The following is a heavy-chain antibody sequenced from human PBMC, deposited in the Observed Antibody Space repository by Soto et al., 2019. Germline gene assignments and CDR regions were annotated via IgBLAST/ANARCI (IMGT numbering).Heavy chain of an antibody. Sequence: LRLSCAASGFTFSSYGMHWVRQAPGKGLEWVAVIWYDGSNKYYADSVKGRFTISRDNSKNTLYLQMSSLRAEDTAVYYCAKDGTYSSSWYDYWGQGTLVTVSS. J-gene: IGHJ4*02. CDR1: GFTFSSYG. V-gene: IGHV3-33*06. CDR2: IWYDGSNK. CDR3: AKDGTYSSSWYDY. D-gene: IGHD6-13*01.